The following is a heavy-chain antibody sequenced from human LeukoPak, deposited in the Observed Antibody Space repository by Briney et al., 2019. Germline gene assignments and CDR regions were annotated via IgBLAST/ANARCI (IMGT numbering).Heavy chain of an antibody. V-gene: IGHV1-18*01. CDR2: ISAYNGNT. D-gene: IGHD2-15*01. J-gene: IGHJ4*02. Sequence: GASVKVSCKASGYTFSGYGISWVRQAPGQGLEWMGWISAYNGNTNYAKKLQGRVTMTTDTSTTTAYMELRSLRSDDTAVYYCARDDLGYCNGGSCYTLYDYWGQGTLVTVSS. CDR3: ARDDLGYCNGGSCYTLYDY. CDR1: GYTFSGYG.